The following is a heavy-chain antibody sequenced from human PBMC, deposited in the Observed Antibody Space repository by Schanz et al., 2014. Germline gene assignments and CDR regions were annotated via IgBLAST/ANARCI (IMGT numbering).Heavy chain of an antibody. CDR2: MIGSGSSV. Sequence: ESGGGLVQPGGSLRLSCVASGFTFFGSFAMSWVRQAPGKGLEWVSGMIGSGSSVFYADSVKGRFTISRDNLKNTVYLQMNSLRAGDTAVYYCARFLARYQYYGVDVWGQGTTVTVSS. J-gene: IGHJ6*02. CDR3: ARFLARYQYYGVDV. CDR1: GFTFFGSFA. V-gene: IGHV3-23*01. D-gene: IGHD3-3*01.